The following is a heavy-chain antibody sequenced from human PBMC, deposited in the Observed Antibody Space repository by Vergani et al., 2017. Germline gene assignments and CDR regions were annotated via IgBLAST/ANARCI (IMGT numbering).Heavy chain of an antibody. CDR1: GFTFSSYS. D-gene: IGHD2-15*01. CDR3: ARGTYCSGGSCYSSDAFDI. CDR2: ISSSSSYI. J-gene: IGHJ3*02. Sequence: EVQLVESGGGLVKPGGSLRLSCAASGFTFSSYSMNWVRQAPGKGLEWVSSISSSSSYIYYADSVKGRFTISRDNAKNSLYLQMNSLRAEDTAVYYCARGTYCSGGSCYSSDAFDIWGQGTMVTVSS. V-gene: IGHV3-21*01.